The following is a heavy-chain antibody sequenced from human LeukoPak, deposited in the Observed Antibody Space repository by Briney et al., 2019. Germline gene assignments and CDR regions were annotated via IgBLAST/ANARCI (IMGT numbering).Heavy chain of an antibody. V-gene: IGHV3-21*01. D-gene: IGHD1-26*01. CDR3: ARDGSTVAAWEPPPFDY. J-gene: IGHJ4*02. CDR2: ISSSSSYI. Sequence: PGGSLRLSCAASGFTFSSYSMNWVRQAPGKGLEWVSSISSSSSYIYYADSVKGRFTISRDNAKNSLYLQMNSLRAEDTAVYYCARDGSTVAAWEPPPFDYWGQGTLVTVSS. CDR1: GFTFSSYS.